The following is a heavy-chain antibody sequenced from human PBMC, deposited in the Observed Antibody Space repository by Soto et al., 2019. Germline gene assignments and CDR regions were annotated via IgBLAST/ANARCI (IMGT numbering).Heavy chain of an antibody. CDR3: ARHNYYYSSGYSR. V-gene: IGHV4-34*01. CDR1: GGTFRDHY. CDR2: INHSGST. Sequence: SETLSLPSAVYGGTFRDHYWSWIRKPPGKGLEWIGEINHSGSTNYNPSLKSRVTISVDTSKNQFSLKLSSVTAADTAVYYCARHNYYYSSGYSRWGQGTLVTVSS. J-gene: IGHJ4*02. D-gene: IGHD3-22*01.